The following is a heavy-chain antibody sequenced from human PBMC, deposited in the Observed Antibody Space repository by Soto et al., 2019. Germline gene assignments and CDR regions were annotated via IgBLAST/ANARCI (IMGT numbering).Heavy chain of an antibody. D-gene: IGHD3-16*02. J-gene: IGHJ4*02. CDR2: INHSGST. Sequence: SETLSLTCAVYGGSFSGYYWSWIRQPPGKGLEWIGEINHSGSTNYNPSLKSRVTISVDTSKNQFSLKLSSVTAADTAVYYCARGGITFGGVIVNDYWGQGTLVTVSS. CDR1: GGSFSGYY. CDR3: ARGGITFGGVIVNDY. V-gene: IGHV4-34*01.